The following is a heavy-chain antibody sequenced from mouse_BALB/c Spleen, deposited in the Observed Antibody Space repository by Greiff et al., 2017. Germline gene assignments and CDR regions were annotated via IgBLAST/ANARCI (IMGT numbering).Heavy chain of an antibody. V-gene: IGHV1-80*01. Sequence: VKLQQSGAELVRPGSSVKISCKASGYAFSSYWMNWVKQRPGQGLEWIGQIYPGDGDTNYNGKFKGKATLTADKSSSTAYMQLSSLTSEDSAVYFCARERFDGYYYFDYWGQGTTLTVSS. CDR3: ARERFDGYYYFDY. J-gene: IGHJ2*01. CDR1: GYAFSSYW. CDR2: IYPGDGDT. D-gene: IGHD2-3*01.